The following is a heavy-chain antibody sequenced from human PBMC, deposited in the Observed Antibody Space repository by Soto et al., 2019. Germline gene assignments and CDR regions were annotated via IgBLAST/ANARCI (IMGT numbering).Heavy chain of an antibody. D-gene: IGHD2-21*02. CDR3: ARGDGDNAFDI. Sequence: VQLQESGPGLVKPSGTLSLTCAVSGTSIINNNWWTWVRQPPGKGLEWIGEIYHSGTTNYNSSLKSRVTFSTDKSKNQFSLNLNSVTAADTAVYYCARGDGDNAFDIWGQGTLVIVSS. V-gene: IGHV4-4*02. J-gene: IGHJ3*02. CDR2: IYHSGTT. CDR1: GTSIINNNW.